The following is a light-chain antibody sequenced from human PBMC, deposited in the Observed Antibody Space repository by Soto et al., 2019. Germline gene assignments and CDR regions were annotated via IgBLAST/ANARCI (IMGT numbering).Light chain of an antibody. J-gene: IGKJ4*01. CDR2: KAS. CDR3: QQYNSYPPT. CDR1: QSISSW. V-gene: IGKV1-5*03. Sequence: DIQMTQSPSTLSASVGDRVTITCRASQSISSWLAWYQQKPGKAPKLLIYKASSLESGVPSTFSGSGSGTKFILTISSLQPDDFATYYCQQYNSYPPTFGGGTKVEIK.